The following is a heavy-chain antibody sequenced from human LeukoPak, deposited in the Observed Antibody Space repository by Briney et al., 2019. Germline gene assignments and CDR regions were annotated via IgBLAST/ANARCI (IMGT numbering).Heavy chain of an antibody. V-gene: IGHV1-2*02. CDR2: INPNSGGT. J-gene: IGHJ4*02. D-gene: IGHD3-16*01. Sequence: GASVKVSCKASGYTFTGYYMHWVRQAPGQGLEWMGWINPNSGGTNYAQKFQGRVTMTRDTSISTAYMELSRLRSDDTAVSYCRRDRYGDYGDYIDYWGQGTLVTVSS. CDR1: GYTFTGYY. CDR3: RRDRYGDYGDYIDY.